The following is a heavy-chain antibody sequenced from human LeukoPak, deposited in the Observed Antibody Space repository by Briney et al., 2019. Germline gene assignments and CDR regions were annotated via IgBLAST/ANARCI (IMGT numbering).Heavy chain of an antibody. D-gene: IGHD1-1*01. CDR2: ISSSGSTI. V-gene: IGHV3-11*04. CDR1: GFTFSDYY. Sequence: PGGSLRLSCAASGFTFSDYYMSWIRQAPGKGLEWVSYISSSGSTIYYADSVKGRLTISRDNAKNSLYLQMNSLRAEDTAVYYCARGLRLERLLGYYGMDVWGQGTTVTVSS. CDR3: ARGLRLERLLGYYGMDV. J-gene: IGHJ6*02.